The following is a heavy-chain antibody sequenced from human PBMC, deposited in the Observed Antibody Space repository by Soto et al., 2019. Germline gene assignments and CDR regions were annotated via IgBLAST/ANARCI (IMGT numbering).Heavy chain of an antibody. J-gene: IGHJ4*02. Sequence: PSETLSLTCTVSGGSISSYYWSWIRQPPGKGLEWIGEINHSGSTNYNPSLKSRVTISVDTSKNQFSLKLSSVTAADTAVYYCARGLGEDIVVVPAAQAYYFDYWGQGTLVTVSS. V-gene: IGHV4-34*01. CDR1: GGSISSYY. CDR3: ARGLGEDIVVVPAAQAYYFDY. CDR2: INHSGST. D-gene: IGHD2-2*01.